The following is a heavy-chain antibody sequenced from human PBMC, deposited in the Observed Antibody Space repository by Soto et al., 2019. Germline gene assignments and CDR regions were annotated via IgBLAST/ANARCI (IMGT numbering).Heavy chain of an antibody. CDR3: ARRNYLDY. CDR2: IHPSDSDT. CDR1: GYNFSNHW. Sequence: RGESLKISCKASGYNFSNHWIAWVRQMPGKGLECMGIIHPSDSDTRYSPSFQGQVTISVDKSSSTAYLQWSSLKASDTAMYYCARRNYLDYWGQGTLVTVSS. V-gene: IGHV5-51*01. J-gene: IGHJ4*02.